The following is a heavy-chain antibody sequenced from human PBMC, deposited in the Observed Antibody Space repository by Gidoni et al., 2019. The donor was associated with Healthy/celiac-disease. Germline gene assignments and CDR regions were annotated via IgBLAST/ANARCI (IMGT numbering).Heavy chain of an antibody. D-gene: IGHD6-13*01. CDR1: GFTYSSYD. Sequence: EVQLVESGGGLVQPGGSLRLSCAASGFTYSSYDLHWVRQATGKGLEWVSAIGTAGDTYYPGAVKGRFTISRENAKNSLYLQMNSLRAGDTAVYYCARMNPIAAALDYWGQGTLVTVSS. V-gene: IGHV3-13*04. CDR2: IGTAGDT. CDR3: ARMNPIAAALDY. J-gene: IGHJ4*02.